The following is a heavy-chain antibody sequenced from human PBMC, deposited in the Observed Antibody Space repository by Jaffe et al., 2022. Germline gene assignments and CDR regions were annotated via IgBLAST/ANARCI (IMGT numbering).Heavy chain of an antibody. J-gene: IGHJ4*02. CDR3: ARDPPYPQAFDS. CDR1: GYIFTGYF. CDR2: INCGSGHT. V-gene: IGHV1-2*02. Sequence: QVQLVQSGAEVKSPGASVKVSCKASGYIFTGYFLHWVRQAPGQGPEWMGLINCGSGHTEYAQKFQGRMTVTIDTSITTAFLELTSLTSDDTAVYYCARDPPYPQAFDSWGQGTLVTVSS.